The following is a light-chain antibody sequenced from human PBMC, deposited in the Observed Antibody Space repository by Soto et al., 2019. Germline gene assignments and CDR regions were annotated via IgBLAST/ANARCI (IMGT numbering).Light chain of an antibody. CDR1: QNIRTE. CDR3: LQDYSCPRT. Sequence: AIQMTQSPSSLSASVGDRVTITCRASQNIRTEVGWYQQTPGKAPKLLIYATSSLQGGVPSRFSCSGSGTDFTLTISSLLPEDFATYYCLQDYSCPRTFDQGTKVEIK. J-gene: IGKJ1*01. CDR2: ATS. V-gene: IGKV1-6*01.